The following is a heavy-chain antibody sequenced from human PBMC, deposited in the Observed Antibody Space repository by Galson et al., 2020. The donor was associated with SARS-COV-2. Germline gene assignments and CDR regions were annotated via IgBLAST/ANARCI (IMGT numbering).Heavy chain of an antibody. CDR3: ARAEVERVSGSGSYYQGTYYYYGMDV. CDR1: GFTISSNY. CDR2: IYSGGSI. V-gene: IGHV3-53*01. Sequence: GGSLRLSCAASGFTISSNYMSWVRQAPGKGLEWVSVIYSGGSIYYADSVAGRFTISRDNSKNTLYLQMNSLRAEDTAVYYCARAEVERVSGSGSYYQGTYYYYGMDVWGQGTTVTVSS. J-gene: IGHJ6*02. D-gene: IGHD3-10*01.